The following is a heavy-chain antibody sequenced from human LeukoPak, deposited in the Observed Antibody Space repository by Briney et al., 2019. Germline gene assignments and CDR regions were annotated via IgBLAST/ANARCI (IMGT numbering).Heavy chain of an antibody. Sequence: GGSLRLSCAASGFTFTTYWMSWVRQAPGKGLEWVANIKSDGSEKYYVDSVKGRFTISRDNAKNSLYLQMNSLRVEDTAVYYCAKGNGFRGYYYYMDVWGKGTTVTVSS. CDR2: IKSDGSEK. CDR3: AKGNGFRGYYYYMDV. CDR1: GFTFTTYW. D-gene: IGHD3-10*01. J-gene: IGHJ6*03. V-gene: IGHV3-7*03.